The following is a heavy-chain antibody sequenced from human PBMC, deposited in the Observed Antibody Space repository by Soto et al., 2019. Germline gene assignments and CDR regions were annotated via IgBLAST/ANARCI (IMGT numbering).Heavy chain of an antibody. Sequence: PGGSLRLSCAASGFTFGSYAMSWVRQAPGKGLEWVSAISGSGGSTYYADSVKGRFTISRDNSKNTLYLQMNSLRAEDTAVYYCARDKRDLRFLEWSYYFDYWGQGTLVTVSS. D-gene: IGHD3-3*01. J-gene: IGHJ4*02. CDR1: GFTFGSYA. V-gene: IGHV3-23*01. CDR3: ARDKRDLRFLEWSYYFDY. CDR2: ISGSGGST.